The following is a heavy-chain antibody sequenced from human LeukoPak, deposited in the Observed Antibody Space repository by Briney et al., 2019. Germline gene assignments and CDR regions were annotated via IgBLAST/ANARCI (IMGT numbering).Heavy chain of an antibody. CDR3: ARDPKGAVAPLGNFDY. CDR2: ISGSGGST. D-gene: IGHD6-19*01. V-gene: IGHV3-23*01. Sequence: GGSLRLSCAASGFTFSSYGMSWVRQAPGKGLEWDSAISGSGGSTYYADSVKGRFTISRDNSKNTLYLQMNSLRAEDTAVYYCARDPKGAVAPLGNFDYWGQGTLVTVSS. CDR1: GFTFSSYG. J-gene: IGHJ4*02.